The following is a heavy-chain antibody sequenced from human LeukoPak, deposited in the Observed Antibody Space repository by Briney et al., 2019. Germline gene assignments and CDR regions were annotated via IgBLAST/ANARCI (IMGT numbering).Heavy chain of an antibody. V-gene: IGHV1-18*01. CDR3: ARVKSLAVAGTFYYYYMDV. CDR1: GYTFTSYG. Sequence: GASGKVSCKASGYTFTSYGISWVRQAPGQGLEWMGWISAYNGNTNYAQKLQGRVTMTTDTSTSTAYMELRSLRSDDTAVYYCARVKSLAVAGTFYYYYMDVWGKGTTITVSS. D-gene: IGHD6-19*01. J-gene: IGHJ6*03. CDR2: ISAYNGNT.